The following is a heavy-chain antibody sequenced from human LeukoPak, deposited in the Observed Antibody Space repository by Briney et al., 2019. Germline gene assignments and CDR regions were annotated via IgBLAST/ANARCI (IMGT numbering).Heavy chain of an antibody. CDR1: GFTFSSYW. CDR3: ARVEGKQLVRWYYYYIDV. V-gene: IGHV3-7*01. Sequence: PGGSLRLSCGASGFTFSSYWMSWVRQAPGKGLEWVANIKQDGSEKHYVDSVKGRFTISRDNAKNSLYLQMNSLRADDTAVYYCARVEGKQLVRWYYYYIDVWGKGTTVTVSS. D-gene: IGHD6-6*01. J-gene: IGHJ6*03. CDR2: IKQDGSEK.